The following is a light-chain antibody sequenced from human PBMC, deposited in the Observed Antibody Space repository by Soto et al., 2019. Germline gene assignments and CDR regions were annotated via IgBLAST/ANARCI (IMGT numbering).Light chain of an antibody. CDR2: SAS. Sequence: EIVLTQSPGTLSLSPGERATLSCRASQSVSSCVAWYQQQPGQAPRLLIYSASSRATGIPDRFSGSGSGTDFTLTISRLEPEDFAVYYCQHYGSSPLTFGPGTKVDVK. J-gene: IGKJ3*01. V-gene: IGKV3-20*01. CDR3: QHYGSSPLT. CDR1: QSVSSC.